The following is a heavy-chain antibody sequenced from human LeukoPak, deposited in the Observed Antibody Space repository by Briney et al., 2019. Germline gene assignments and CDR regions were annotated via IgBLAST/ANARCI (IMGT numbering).Heavy chain of an antibody. CDR1: GFTFSSYW. CDR2: ISHDGSNK. Sequence: GGSLRLSCAASGFTFSSYWMSWVRQAPGKGLEWVAVISHDGSNKYYADSVKGRFTISRDNSKNMLYLQMNSLRAEDTAVYYCAKDSTTYYYDSSGYYLDYWGQGTLVTVSS. CDR3: AKDSTTYYYDSSGYYLDY. D-gene: IGHD3-22*01. V-gene: IGHV3-30*18. J-gene: IGHJ4*02.